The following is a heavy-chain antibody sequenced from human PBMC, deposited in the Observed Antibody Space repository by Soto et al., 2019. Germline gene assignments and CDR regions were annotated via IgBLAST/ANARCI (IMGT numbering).Heavy chain of an antibody. J-gene: IGHJ1*01. CDR1: GGSISSGGSY. D-gene: IGHD4-17*01. CDR2: IYYSGRT. V-gene: IGHV4-31*03. CDR3: ASVDYGGNSAEYFQH. Sequence: QVQLQESGPGLVKPSQTLSLTCTVSGGSISSGGSYWSWIRQHPGKGLEWIGYIYYSGRTYYNPSLNSRVTVSVDTSKSQFSLKLSSVTAADTAVYYCASVDYGGNSAEYFQHWGQGTLVTVSS.